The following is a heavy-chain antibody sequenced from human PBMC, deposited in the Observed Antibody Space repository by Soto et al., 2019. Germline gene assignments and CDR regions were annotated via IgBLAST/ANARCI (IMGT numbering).Heavy chain of an antibody. CDR1: GFTFSSYG. Sequence: PGGSLRLSCAASGFTFSSYGMHWVRQAPGKGLQWVAVISYDGSNKYYADSVKGRFTISRDNSKNTLYLQMNSLRAEDTAVYYCAKEGYGDYGNYYGMDVWGQGTTVTVSS. J-gene: IGHJ6*02. CDR2: ISYDGSNK. CDR3: AKEGYGDYGNYYGMDV. V-gene: IGHV3-30*18. D-gene: IGHD4-17*01.